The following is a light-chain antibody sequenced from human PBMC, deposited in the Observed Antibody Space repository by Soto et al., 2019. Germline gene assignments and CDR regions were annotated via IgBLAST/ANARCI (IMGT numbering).Light chain of an antibody. J-gene: IGKJ1*01. CDR3: QQYGSSPPWT. V-gene: IGKV3-20*01. CDR2: GAS. CDR1: QSINRH. Sequence: EIVLTQSPATLSLSPGERAALSCRASQSINRHLAWYRQKPGQAPRLLIYGASSRATGIPDRFSGSGSGTDFPLTISRLEPENFAVYYCQQYGSSPPWTFGQGPKVKIK.